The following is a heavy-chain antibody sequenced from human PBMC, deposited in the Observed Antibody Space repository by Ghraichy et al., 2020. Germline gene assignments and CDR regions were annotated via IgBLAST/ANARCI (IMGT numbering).Heavy chain of an antibody. CDR3: AKGQAGSYGDDGIDY. D-gene: IGHD4-17*01. CDR1: GFTFSSYG. Sequence: GGSLRLSCAASGFTFSSYGMHWVRQAPGKGLEWVAVISYDGSNKYYADSVKGRFTISRDNSKNTLYLQMNSLRAEDTAVYYCAKGQAGSYGDDGIDYWGQGTLVTVSS. J-gene: IGHJ4*02. V-gene: IGHV3-30*18. CDR2: ISYDGSNK.